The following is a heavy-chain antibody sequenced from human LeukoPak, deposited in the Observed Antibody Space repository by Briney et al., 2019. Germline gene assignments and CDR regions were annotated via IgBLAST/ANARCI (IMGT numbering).Heavy chain of an antibody. CDR1: GLAVSSNY. V-gene: IGHV3-53*01. CDR3: ARGGDSSGSIRSAFDI. J-gene: IGHJ3*02. CDR2: ISSSGST. Sequence: GGSLRLSCAASGLAVSSNYMSWVRQAPGKGLEWGSVISSSGSTYYADSVKGRFTISRDNSKNTLYLQMNSLRAEDTAVYYCARGGDSSGSIRSAFDIWGQGTMVTVSS. D-gene: IGHD3-22*01.